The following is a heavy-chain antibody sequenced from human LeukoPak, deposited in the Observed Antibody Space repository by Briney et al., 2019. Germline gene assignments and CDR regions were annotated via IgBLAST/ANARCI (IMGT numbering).Heavy chain of an antibody. CDR2: ISWKSGSI. Sequence: GGSLRLSCAASGFTFDDYAMHWVRQAPGKGLEWVSGISWKSGSIAYTDSVQGRFTISRDNAKNSLYLQMNSLRPEDTALYYCAKGLVVVITHPFDIWGQGTTVTVSS. J-gene: IGHJ3*02. V-gene: IGHV3-9*01. D-gene: IGHD3-22*01. CDR1: GFTFDDYA. CDR3: AKGLVVVITHPFDI.